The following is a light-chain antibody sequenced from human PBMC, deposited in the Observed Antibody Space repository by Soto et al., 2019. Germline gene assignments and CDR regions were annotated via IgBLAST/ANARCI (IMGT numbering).Light chain of an antibody. V-gene: IGKV3-20*01. CDR3: QQYGTSPYT. J-gene: IGKJ2*01. CDR1: QSVSSNY. CDR2: GAS. Sequence: EIVLTQSPGALSLSPGERATLSCRASQSVSSNYLAWYQQKPGQAPSLLIYGASYRATGGPDRFSGSGSGTDFTLTISRLEPEDFAVYYCQQYGTSPYTFGQGTKLEIK.